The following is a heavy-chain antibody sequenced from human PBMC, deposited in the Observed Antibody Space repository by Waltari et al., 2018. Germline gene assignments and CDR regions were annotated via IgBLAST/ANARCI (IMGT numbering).Heavy chain of an antibody. D-gene: IGHD6-6*01. Sequence: QVQLQEPGPGLVKPSETLSLTCTVSGGSISSYYWSWIRQPPGKGLEWSGYIYYSGSTNYNPSLKSRVTISVDTSKNQFSLKLSSVTAADTAVYYCARVVQLGVYYYGMDVWGQGTTVTVSS. CDR1: GGSISSYY. CDR3: ARVVQLGVYYYGMDV. CDR2: IYYSGST. J-gene: IGHJ6*02. V-gene: IGHV4-59*01.